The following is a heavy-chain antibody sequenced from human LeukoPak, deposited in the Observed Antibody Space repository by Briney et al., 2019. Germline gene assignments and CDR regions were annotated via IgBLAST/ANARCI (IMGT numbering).Heavy chain of an antibody. CDR2: IYYSGST. D-gene: IGHD3-3*01. V-gene: IGHV4-59*01. J-gene: IGHJ3*02. Sequence: SETLSLTCTVSGGSISSYYWSWIRQPPGKGLAWIGYIYYSGSTNYNPSLKSLVTISVDTSKNQFSLKLTSVTAADTAVYYCARDSQITIFGVTKNYFDIWGQGTMVTVSS. CDR1: GGSISSYY. CDR3: ARDSQITIFGVTKNYFDI.